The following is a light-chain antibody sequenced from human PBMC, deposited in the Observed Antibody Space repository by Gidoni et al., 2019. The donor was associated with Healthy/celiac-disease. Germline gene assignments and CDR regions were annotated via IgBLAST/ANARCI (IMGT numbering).Light chain of an antibody. CDR1: QSVTSSY. CDR2: GAS. V-gene: IGKV3-20*01. J-gene: IGKJ4*01. CDR3: QKYGSSPLT. Sequence: DIVFTQSPGTLSLSPGERATLSCRASQSVTSSYLAWYQQKPGQAPRLLIYGASSRATGIPDRFSGSGSGTDCTLTISRLEPEDFAVYYCQKYGSSPLTFGGETKVEIK.